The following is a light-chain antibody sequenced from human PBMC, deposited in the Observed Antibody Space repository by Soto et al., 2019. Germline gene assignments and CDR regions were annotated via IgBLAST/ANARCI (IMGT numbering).Light chain of an antibody. J-gene: IGKJ1*01. CDR3: QQYHSYWT. Sequence: DIQMTQSPSTLSASVGDRVTITCLASQSIVSWLAWYQQKPGKAPELLIYKASSLQNGVPSRFSGSGSGTEFIFTISSLQPDDIATYYCQQYHSYWTFGQGTKVEIK. CDR2: KAS. V-gene: IGKV1-5*03. CDR1: QSIVSW.